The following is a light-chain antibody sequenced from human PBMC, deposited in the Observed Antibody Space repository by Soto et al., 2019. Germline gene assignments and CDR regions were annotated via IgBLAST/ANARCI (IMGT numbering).Light chain of an antibody. CDR3: QQRQYWPPIT. V-gene: IGKV3D-20*02. J-gene: IGKJ5*01. Sequence: IGLTQSPGTLSLSPGERATLSCRAIQTISSSSLAWYQQKGGQAPRLLIYDGSNRATGIPARFSGSGSGTDFTLTISSLEPEDFAIYYCQQRQYWPPITFGQGTRLEIK. CDR2: DGS. CDR1: QTISSSS.